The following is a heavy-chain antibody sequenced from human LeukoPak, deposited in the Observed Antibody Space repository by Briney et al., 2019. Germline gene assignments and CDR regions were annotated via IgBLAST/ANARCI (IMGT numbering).Heavy chain of an antibody. V-gene: IGHV4-59*12. Sequence: SETLSLTCSVSGGSISSYYWSWIRQSPGKGLEWIGYIYDRGSTNSNPSLKSRVTISVDTSKNQFSLKLNSVTAADTAVYYCAKSNGYGLVDIWGQGTMVTVSS. CDR3: AKSNGYGLVDI. J-gene: IGHJ3*02. D-gene: IGHD3-10*01. CDR2: IYDRGST. CDR1: GGSISSYY.